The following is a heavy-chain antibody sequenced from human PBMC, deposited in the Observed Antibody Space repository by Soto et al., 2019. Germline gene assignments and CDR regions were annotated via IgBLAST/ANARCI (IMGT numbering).Heavy chain of an antibody. Sequence: SLRLSCAVSGFTFSSYAMNWVRQAPGKGLEWLSYISSGSSITYYADSVKGRFTISRDNAKNTLYLQMNSLRDEDTAVYYCARVLGGYSSSHPFDYWGQGTLVTVSS. J-gene: IGHJ4*02. CDR3: ARVLGGYSSSHPFDY. CDR2: ISSGSSIT. V-gene: IGHV3-48*02. D-gene: IGHD6-6*01. CDR1: GFTFSSYA.